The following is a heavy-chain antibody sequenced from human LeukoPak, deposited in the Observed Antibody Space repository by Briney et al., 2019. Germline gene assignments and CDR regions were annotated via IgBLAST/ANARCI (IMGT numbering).Heavy chain of an antibody. J-gene: IGHJ4*02. CDR3: ARDRTCGGNTRWSVPY. CDR2: IYSGGST. V-gene: IGHV3-66*01. D-gene: IGHD4-23*01. CDR1: GFTVSSNY. Sequence: PGGSLRLSCAASGFTVSSNYMSWVRQAPGKGLEWVSVIYSGGSTYYADSVKGRFTISRDNSKNTLYLQMNSLRAEDTAVYYCARDRTCGGNTRWSVPYWGQGTLVTVSS.